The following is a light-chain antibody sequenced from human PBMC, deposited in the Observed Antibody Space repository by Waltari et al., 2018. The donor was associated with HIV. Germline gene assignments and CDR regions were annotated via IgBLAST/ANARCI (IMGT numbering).Light chain of an antibody. Sequence: AIQLTQSPSSLSASAGDRVTITCRTSQGIGTALAWYQQKPGKVPKLLIYDASNVESGVPSRFSGSGFGTDSTLTISSLQPEDIATYYCQQFVAYPSLFGGGTKVEI. V-gene: IGKV1-13*02. CDR3: QQFVAYPSL. CDR2: DAS. CDR1: QGIGTA. J-gene: IGKJ4*01.